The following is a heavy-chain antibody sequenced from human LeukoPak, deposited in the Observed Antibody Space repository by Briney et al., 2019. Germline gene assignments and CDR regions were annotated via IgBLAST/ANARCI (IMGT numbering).Heavy chain of an antibody. CDR3: VTHYYGSGTYFFGY. V-gene: IGHV3-23*01. CDR2: ISGSGGNT. J-gene: IGHJ4*02. D-gene: IGHD3-10*01. Sequence: PGGSLRLSCAASGFTFSSYSMSWVRQAPGKGLEWVSAISGSGGNTYYADSVKGQFTISRDNSKNTLYLQMSSLRADDTAVYHCVTHYYGSGTYFFGYWGQGTLVTVSS. CDR1: GFTFSSYS.